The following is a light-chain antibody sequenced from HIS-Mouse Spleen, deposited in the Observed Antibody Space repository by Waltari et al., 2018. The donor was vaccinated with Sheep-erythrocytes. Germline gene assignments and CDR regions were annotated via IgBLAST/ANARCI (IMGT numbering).Light chain of an antibody. J-gene: IGLJ3*02. CDR2: EGS. CDR3: CSYAGSSAPWV. CDR1: SSDVGIYNL. V-gene: IGLV2-23*01. Sequence: QSALTQPASVSGSPGQPTTISCTGTSSDVGIYNLVPWYQQHPGKAPKLMIYEGSKRPSGVSNRFSGSKSGNTASLTISGLQAEDEADYYCCSYAGSSAPWVFGGGTKLTVL.